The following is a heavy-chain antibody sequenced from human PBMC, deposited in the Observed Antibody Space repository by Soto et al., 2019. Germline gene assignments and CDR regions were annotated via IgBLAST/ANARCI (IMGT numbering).Heavy chain of an antibody. CDR2: IKQDGSDK. V-gene: IGHV3-7*01. J-gene: IGHJ3*02. CDR1: GFTFSNYW. D-gene: IGHD3-3*01. CDR3: ARPWNSDYTTDAFDI. Sequence: GGSLRLSCAASGFTFSNYWMSWVRQAPGKGLEWVTNIKQDGSDKYYVDSVRGRFTISRDNAKNSLYLQMNSLRAEDTAVYYCARPWNSDYTTDAFDIWGQGTMVTVSS.